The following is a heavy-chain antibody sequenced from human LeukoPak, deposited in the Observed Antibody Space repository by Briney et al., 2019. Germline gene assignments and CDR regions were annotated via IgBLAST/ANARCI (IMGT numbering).Heavy chain of an antibody. V-gene: IGHV4-30-2*01. CDR3: ARSVRRDYYDSSGPDAFDI. CDR1: GGSTSSGGYS. D-gene: IGHD3-22*01. Sequence: SETLSLTCAVSGGSTSSGGYSWSWTRQPPGKGLEWIGYIYHSGSTYYSPSLKSRVTISVDRSKNQFSLKLSSVTAADTAVYYCARSVRRDYYDSSGPDAFDIWGQGTMVTVSS. J-gene: IGHJ3*02. CDR2: IYHSGST.